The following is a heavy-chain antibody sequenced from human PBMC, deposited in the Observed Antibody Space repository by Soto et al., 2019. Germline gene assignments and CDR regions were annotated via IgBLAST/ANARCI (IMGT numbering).Heavy chain of an antibody. Sequence: ASVKVSCKASGYTFTSYGINWVRQAPGQGLEWMGWISAYNGNTNYAQKVRGRVTMTTDTSTSTAYMELRSLRSDDTAVYYCARDHGIVGATTTFDSWGQGTLVTVSS. D-gene: IGHD1-26*01. CDR3: ARDHGIVGATTTFDS. J-gene: IGHJ4*02. CDR1: GYTFTSYG. V-gene: IGHV1-18*01. CDR2: ISAYNGNT.